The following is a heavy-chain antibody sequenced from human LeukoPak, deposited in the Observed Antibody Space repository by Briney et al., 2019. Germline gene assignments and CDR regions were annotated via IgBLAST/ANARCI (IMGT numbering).Heavy chain of an antibody. Sequence: SETLSLTCAVDGGTFTDFYWAWIRQPPGEGLEWIGEINHSGSTNYSPSLKSRVTISLDTSKNQFFLRLTSVTAADTAVYYCAREDWYFDLWGRGTLVTVSS. CDR1: GGTFTDFY. J-gene: IGHJ2*01. CDR3: AREDWYFDL. CDR2: INHSGST. V-gene: IGHV4-34*01.